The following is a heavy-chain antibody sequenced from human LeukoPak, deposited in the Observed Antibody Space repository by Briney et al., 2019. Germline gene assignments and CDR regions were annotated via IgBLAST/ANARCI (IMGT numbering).Heavy chain of an antibody. V-gene: IGHV1-2*04. D-gene: IGHD2-8*01. Sequence: ASVKVSCKASGYTFTVYYMHWVRQAPGQGLEWMGWINPNSGGTNYAQKFQGWVTMTRDTSISTAYMELSRLRSDDTAVYYCARDHCTNGVCYGGLGFDPWGQGTLVTVSS. CDR2: INPNSGGT. CDR1: GYTFTVYY. CDR3: ARDHCTNGVCYGGLGFDP. J-gene: IGHJ5*02.